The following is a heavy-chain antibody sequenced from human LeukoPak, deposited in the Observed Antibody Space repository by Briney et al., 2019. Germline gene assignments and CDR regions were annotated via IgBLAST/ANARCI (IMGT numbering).Heavy chain of an antibody. CDR2: IKSKTDGGTT. Sequence: GGSLRLSCAASGFTLSNAWMSWVRQAPGKGLEWVGRIKSKTDGGTTDYAAPVKGRFTISRDDSKNTLYLQMNSLKTEDTAVYYCTTAPRAGYDILTGYWAPQYYFDDWGQGTLVTVSS. J-gene: IGHJ4*02. CDR1: GFTLSNAW. D-gene: IGHD3-9*01. CDR3: TTAPRAGYDILTGYWAPQYYFDD. V-gene: IGHV3-15*01.